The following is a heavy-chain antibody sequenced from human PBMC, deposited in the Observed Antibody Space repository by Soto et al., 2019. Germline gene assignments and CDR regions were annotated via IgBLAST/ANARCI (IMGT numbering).Heavy chain of an antibody. CDR3: ARDRCSSTSCYTLRSAFDI. J-gene: IGHJ3*02. CDR2: ISSSSSYI. Sequence: GGSLRLSCAASGFTFSSYSMKWVRQAPGKGLEWVSFISSSSSYIYYADSVKGRFTISREKAKNSLYLQMNSLRAEDTAVYYWARDRCSSTSCYTLRSAFDIWGQGTMVTVSS. D-gene: IGHD2-2*02. CDR1: GFTFSSYS. V-gene: IGHV3-21*01.